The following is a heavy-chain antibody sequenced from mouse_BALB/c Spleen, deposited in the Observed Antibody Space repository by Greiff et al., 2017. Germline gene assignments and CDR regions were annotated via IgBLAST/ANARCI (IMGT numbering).Heavy chain of an antibody. D-gene: IGHD2-1*01. CDR1: GFAFSSYD. V-gene: IGHV5-12-1*01. J-gene: IGHJ3*01. Sequence: EVQRVESGGGLVKPGGSLKLSCAASGFAFSSYDMSWVRQTPEKRLEWVAYISSGGGSTYYPDTVKGRFTISRDNAKNTLYLQMSSLKSEDTAMYYCAKALYGNFAYWGQGTLVTVSA. CDR2: ISSGGGST. CDR3: AKALYGNFAY.